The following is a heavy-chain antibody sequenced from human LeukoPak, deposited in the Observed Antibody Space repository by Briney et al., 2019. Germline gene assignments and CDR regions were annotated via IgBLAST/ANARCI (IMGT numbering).Heavy chain of an antibody. Sequence: SETLSLTCTVSGGSISSSSYYWSWIRQPPGKGLEWIGYIYYSGSTNYNPSLKSRVTMSVDTSKNQFSLKLSSVTAADTAVYYCARDRGSSWYQPFDYWGQGTLVTVSS. V-gene: IGHV4-61*01. CDR1: GGSISSSSYY. CDR3: ARDRGSSWYQPFDY. CDR2: IYYSGST. J-gene: IGHJ4*02. D-gene: IGHD6-13*01.